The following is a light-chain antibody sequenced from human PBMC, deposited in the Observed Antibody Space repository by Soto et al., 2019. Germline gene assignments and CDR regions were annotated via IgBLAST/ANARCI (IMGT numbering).Light chain of an antibody. CDR3: SSFTTSSTWV. CDR1: SSDVGKYSY. CDR2: EVS. J-gene: IGLJ3*02. Sequence: QSALTQPASVSGSPGQSTAISCTGTSSDVGKYSYVSWFQQYPGNAPKLMIYEVSNRPSGVSNRFSGSKSGNTASLTISGLQGEDEADYYCSSFTTSSTWVFGGGTKLTVL. V-gene: IGLV2-14*01.